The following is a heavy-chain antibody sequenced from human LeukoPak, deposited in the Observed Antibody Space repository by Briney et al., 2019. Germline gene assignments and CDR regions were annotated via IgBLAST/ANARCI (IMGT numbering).Heavy chain of an antibody. D-gene: IGHD1-26*01. CDR3: ARGPPGGSYYRPPSQYFQH. Sequence: PSETLSLTCAVYGGSFSGYYWSWIRQPPGKGLEWIGEINHSGSTNYNPSLKSRVTISVDTSKNQFSLKLSSVTAADTAVYYCARGPPGGSYYRPPSQYFQHWGQGTLVTVSS. CDR1: GGSFSGYY. V-gene: IGHV4-34*01. J-gene: IGHJ1*01. CDR2: INHSGST.